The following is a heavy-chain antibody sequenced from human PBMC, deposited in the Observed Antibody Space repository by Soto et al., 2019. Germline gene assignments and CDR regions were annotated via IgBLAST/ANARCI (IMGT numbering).Heavy chain of an antibody. CDR1: GYTFTGYY. CDR3: ARVKGFGELLYYYYYGMDV. J-gene: IGHJ6*02. D-gene: IGHD3-10*01. Sequence: ASVKVSCKASGYTFTGYYMHWVRQAPGQGLEWMGWINPNSGGTNYAQKFQGRVTMTRDTSISTAYMELSRLRSDDTAVYYCARVKGFGELLYYYYYGMDVWGQGTTVTVSS. CDR2: INPNSGGT. V-gene: IGHV1-2*02.